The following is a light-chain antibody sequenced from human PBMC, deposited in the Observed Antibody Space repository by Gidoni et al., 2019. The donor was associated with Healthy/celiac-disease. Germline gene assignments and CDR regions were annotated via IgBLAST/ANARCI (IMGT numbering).Light chain of an antibody. J-gene: IGKJ1*01. CDR2: DAS. Sequence: ELVLTQSPAPLSLSPGERATLPCRASQSVSSYLAWYQQQPGQAPRLLIYDASNRATGIPARCSGSGAGTDFTLTISSLEPEDFAVYYCQQRSNWPPWTFGQXTKVEIK. V-gene: IGKV3-11*01. CDR3: QQRSNWPPWT. CDR1: QSVSSY.